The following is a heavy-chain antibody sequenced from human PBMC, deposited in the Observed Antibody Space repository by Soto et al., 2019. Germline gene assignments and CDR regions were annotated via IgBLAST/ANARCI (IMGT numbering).Heavy chain of an antibody. CDR1: GFTFSSFS. CDR2: ISSTSSNI. Sequence: EVSLVESGGGLVKPGGSLRLSCAASGFTFSSFSMNWVRQAPGKGLEWVSSISSTSSNIYHADSLKGRFTISRDNAQNSLYLQMNSLRAEDTAVYYCARSPPWTPLFRGGMAVWGQGTTVIVAS. D-gene: IGHD2-21*01. J-gene: IGHJ6*02. CDR3: ARSPPWTPLFRGGMAV. V-gene: IGHV3-21*01.